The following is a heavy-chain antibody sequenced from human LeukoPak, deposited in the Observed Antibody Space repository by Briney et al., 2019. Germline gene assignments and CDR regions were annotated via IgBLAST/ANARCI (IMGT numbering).Heavy chain of an antibody. CDR1: GGSFSGYY. J-gene: IGHJ5*02. CDR3: AIDLRITIFGVVIFDP. CDR2: IYYSGST. Sequence: KPSETLSLTCAVYGGSFSGYYWSWIRQPPGKGLEWIGSIYYSGSTYYNPSLKSRVTISVDTSKNQFSLKLSSVTAADTAVYYCAIDLRITIFGVVIFDPWGQGTLVTVSS. D-gene: IGHD3-3*01. V-gene: IGHV4-34*01.